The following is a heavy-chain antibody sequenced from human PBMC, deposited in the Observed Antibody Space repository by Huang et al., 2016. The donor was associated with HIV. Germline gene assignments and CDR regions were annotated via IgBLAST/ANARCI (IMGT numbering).Heavy chain of an antibody. V-gene: IGHV3-30-3*01. D-gene: IGHD5-12*01. Sequence: QVQLVESGGGVVQPGRSLRLSCAASGFSFDNYAMHWVRQAPGKRMEWLTFISNDGSSRYYADSVKCRFTISRDNFKNALYLQMNRLRGDDTAVYYCTREYTVAGAFDLWGQGTMVTVSS. CDR1: GFSFDNYA. CDR3: TREYTVAGAFDL. CDR2: ISNDGSSR. J-gene: IGHJ3*01.